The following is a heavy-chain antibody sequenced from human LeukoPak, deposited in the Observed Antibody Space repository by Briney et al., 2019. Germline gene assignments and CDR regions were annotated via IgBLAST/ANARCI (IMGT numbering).Heavy chain of an antibody. CDR2: IYPGDSDT. CDR3: ARAPIGDTGDYYYGMDV. V-gene: IGHV5-51*01. Sequence: GESLKISCKGSGYSFTSYWIGWVRQMPGKGLEWMGIIYPGDSDTRYSPSFQGQVTISADKSISTAYLQWSSLKASDTAMYYCARAPIGDTGDYYYGMDVWGQGTTVTVSS. J-gene: IGHJ6*02. CDR1: GYSFTSYW. D-gene: IGHD4-17*01.